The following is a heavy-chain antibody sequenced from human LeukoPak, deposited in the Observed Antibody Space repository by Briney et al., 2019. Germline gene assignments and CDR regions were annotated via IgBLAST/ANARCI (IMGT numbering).Heavy chain of an antibody. V-gene: IGHV3-21*04. CDR2: ISSSSSYI. CDR3: AKGGDGYNYYFDY. CDR1: GFTFSSYS. Sequence: GGSLRLSCAASGFTFSSYSMNWVRQAPGKGLEWVSSISSSSSYIYYADSVKGRFTISRDNAKNSLYLQMNSLRAEDTAVYYCAKGGDGYNYYFDYWGQETLVTVSS. J-gene: IGHJ4*02. D-gene: IGHD5-24*01.